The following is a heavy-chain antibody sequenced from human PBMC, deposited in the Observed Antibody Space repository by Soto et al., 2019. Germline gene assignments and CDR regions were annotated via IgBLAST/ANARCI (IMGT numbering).Heavy chain of an antibody. CDR1: GGSFSGYY. CDR3: ARGGFWSGYPPDY. Sequence: QVQLQQWGAGLLKPSETLSLTCAVYGGSFSGYYWSWIRQPPGKGLEWIGEINHSGSTNDNPSLKGRATISVDTSKNQFSLKLSSVTAADTAVYYCARGGFWSGYPPDYWGQGTLVTVSS. J-gene: IGHJ4*02. D-gene: IGHD3-3*01. V-gene: IGHV4-34*04. CDR2: INHSGST.